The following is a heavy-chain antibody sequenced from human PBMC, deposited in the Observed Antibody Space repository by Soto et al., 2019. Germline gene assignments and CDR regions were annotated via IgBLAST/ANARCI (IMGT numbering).Heavy chain of an antibody. CDR1: GGSISSYY. Sequence: SETLSLTCTVSGGSISSYYWSWIRQPPGKGLEWIGYIYYSGSTNYNPSLKSRVTISVDTSKNQFSLKLSSVTAADTAVYYCARDRASNWFDPVGQSTLVTVSS. CDR2: IYYSGST. V-gene: IGHV4-59*01. J-gene: IGHJ5*02. CDR3: ARDRASNWFDP.